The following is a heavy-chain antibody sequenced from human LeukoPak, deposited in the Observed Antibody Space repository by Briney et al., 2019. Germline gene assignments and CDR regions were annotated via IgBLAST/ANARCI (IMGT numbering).Heavy chain of an antibody. CDR3: ARGDRWLQFDAFDI. V-gene: IGHV4-59*01. Sequence: SETLSLTCTVSGGSISSYYWSWLRQPPGKGLEWIGYIYYSGSTNYNPSLKSRVTISVDTSKNQFSLKLSSVTAADTAVYYCARGDRWLQFDAFDIWGQGTMVTVSS. J-gene: IGHJ3*02. D-gene: IGHD5-24*01. CDR2: IYYSGST. CDR1: GGSISSYY.